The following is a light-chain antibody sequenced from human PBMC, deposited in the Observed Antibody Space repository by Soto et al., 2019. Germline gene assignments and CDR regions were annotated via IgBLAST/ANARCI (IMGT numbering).Light chain of an antibody. CDR1: QSIDTW. CDR2: KAS. J-gene: IGKJ1*01. Sequence: DIQMPQSPSSLSAFVGDTVTITCRASQSIDTWLAWHQQKPGKAPKLLIYKASSLASGVPSRFSGSGSGSEFTLTISCLQPDDFATYYCLQYNSFRTFGQGTKVDIK. V-gene: IGKV1-5*03. CDR3: LQYNSFRT.